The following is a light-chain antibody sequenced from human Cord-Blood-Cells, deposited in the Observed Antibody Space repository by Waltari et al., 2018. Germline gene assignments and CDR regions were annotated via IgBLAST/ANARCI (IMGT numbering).Light chain of an antibody. Sequence: QSALTQPASVSGSPGQSITISCTGTSRDVGSYNLVSWYQQHPGKAPQLMIYEGSKRPSGVSNRFSGSKSGNTASLTISGLQAEDEADYYCCSYAGSSWVFGGGTKLTVL. CDR3: CSYAGSSWV. V-gene: IGLV2-23*01. CDR2: EGS. J-gene: IGLJ3*02. CDR1: SRDVGSYNL.